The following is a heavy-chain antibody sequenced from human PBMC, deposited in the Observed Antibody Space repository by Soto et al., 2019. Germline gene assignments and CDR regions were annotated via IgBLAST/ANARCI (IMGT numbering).Heavy chain of an antibody. V-gene: IGHV4-39*01. CDR2: IYYSGST. CDR1: GDSMHSSSYY. CDR3: ASQLSMAAADKSAFAV. Sequence: SETLSLTCTVSGDSMHSSSYYWGWIRQPPGKGLAWIGSIYYSGSTYYTPSLRSRVTISIDTSKNQFSLKLRSVTAADTTVYFCASQLSMAAADKSAFAVWGQGTMVTVSS. D-gene: IGHD6-13*01. J-gene: IGHJ3*01.